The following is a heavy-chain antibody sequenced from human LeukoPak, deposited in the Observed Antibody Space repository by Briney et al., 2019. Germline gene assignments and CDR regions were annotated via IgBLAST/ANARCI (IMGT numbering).Heavy chain of an antibody. D-gene: IGHD3-10*01. CDR1: GFTFSSYA. CDR3: AREPYGSGTFDY. J-gene: IGHJ4*02. Sequence: GGSLRLSCAASGFTFSSYAMHWVRQAPGKGLEWVAVISYDGSNKYYADSVKGRFTISRDNSKNTLYLQMYSLRAEDTAVYYCAREPYGSGTFDYWGQGTLVTVSS. CDR2: ISYDGSNK. V-gene: IGHV3-30-3*01.